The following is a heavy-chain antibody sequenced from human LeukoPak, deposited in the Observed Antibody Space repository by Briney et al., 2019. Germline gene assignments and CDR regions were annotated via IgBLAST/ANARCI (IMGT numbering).Heavy chain of an antibody. Sequence: ASVKVSCKAPGGTFSSSAISWVRQAPGQGLEWMGRIIPILGIANYAQKFQGRVTITAVKSTSTAYMELSSLRSEDTAVYYCARVRYDILTGYPLNGMDVWGQGTTVTVSS. J-gene: IGHJ6*02. D-gene: IGHD3-9*01. CDR2: IIPILGIA. V-gene: IGHV1-69*04. CDR3: ARVRYDILTGYPLNGMDV. CDR1: GGTFSSSA.